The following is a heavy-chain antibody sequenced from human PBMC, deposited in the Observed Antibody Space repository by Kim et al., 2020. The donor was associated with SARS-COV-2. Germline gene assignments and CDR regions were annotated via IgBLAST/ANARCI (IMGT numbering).Heavy chain of an antibody. V-gene: IGHV4-34*01. CDR3: ARGIAAAGAYYFDY. CDR1: GGSFSGYY. Sequence: SETLSLTCAVYGGSFSGYYWSWIRQPPGKGLEWIGEINHSGSTNYNPSLKSRVTISVDTSKNQFSLKLSSVTAADTAVYYCARGIAAAGAYYFDYWGQGT. J-gene: IGHJ4*02. D-gene: IGHD6-13*01. CDR2: INHSGST.